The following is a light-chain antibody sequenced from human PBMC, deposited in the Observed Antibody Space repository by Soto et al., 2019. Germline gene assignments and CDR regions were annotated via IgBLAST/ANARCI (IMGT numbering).Light chain of an antibody. V-gene: IGKV1-9*01. CDR1: QALSNY. Sequence: DIQLTQSPSVLSASVGDTATFTCRASQALSNYLAWYQQKPGKAPDLLIYSASTLQSGVPSRFSGSGSETEFSLTIRALQPEDFATYYCQQLSRYPLTFGGGTKVDIK. CDR3: QQLSRYPLT. CDR2: SAS. J-gene: IGKJ4*01.